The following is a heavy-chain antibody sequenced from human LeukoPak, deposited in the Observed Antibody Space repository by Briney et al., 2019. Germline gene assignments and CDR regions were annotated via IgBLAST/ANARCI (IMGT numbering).Heavy chain of an antibody. J-gene: IGHJ4*02. CDR2: IYPGDSDT. V-gene: IGHV5-51*01. Sequence: GESLKISCKGSGYRFTSYWIGWVRPTPGKGLEWMGIIYPGDSDTRYSPSFQGQVTISADKSISTAYLQWSSLQASDTAMYYCARRGYNWNDSIYYFDYWGQGTLVTVSS. CDR3: ARRGYNWNDSIYYFDY. D-gene: IGHD1-20*01. CDR1: GYRFTSYW.